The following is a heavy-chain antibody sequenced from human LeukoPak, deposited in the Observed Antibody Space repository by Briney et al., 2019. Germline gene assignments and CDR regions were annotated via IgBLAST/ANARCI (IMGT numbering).Heavy chain of an antibody. J-gene: IGHJ4*02. CDR2: IWYDGSNK. CDR1: GFTFSSYG. D-gene: IGHD3-10*01. CDR3: ARVLYYYGSGSYYNVDY. V-gene: IGHV3-33*01. Sequence: PGRSLRLSCAASGFTFSSYGMHWVRHAPGKGLEWVAVIWYDGSNKYYADYVKGRFTISRDNSKNTLYLQMNSLRAEDTAVYYCARVLYYYGSGSYYNVDYWGQGTLVTVSS.